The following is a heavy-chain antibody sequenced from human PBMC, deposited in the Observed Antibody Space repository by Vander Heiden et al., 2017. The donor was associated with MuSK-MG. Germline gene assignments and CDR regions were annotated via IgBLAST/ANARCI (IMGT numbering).Heavy chain of an antibody. CDR3: ARDQGWLQPGLFDY. J-gene: IGHJ4*02. V-gene: IGHV3-66*01. D-gene: IGHD5-12*01. Sequence: GSTYYADSVKGRFTISRDNSKNTLYLQMNSLRAEDTAVYYCARDQGWLQPGLFDYWGQGTLVTVSS. CDR2: GST.